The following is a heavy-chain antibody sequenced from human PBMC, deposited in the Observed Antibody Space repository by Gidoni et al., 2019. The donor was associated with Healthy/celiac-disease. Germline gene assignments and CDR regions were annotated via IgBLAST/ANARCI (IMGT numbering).Heavy chain of an antibody. J-gene: IGHJ4*02. V-gene: IGHV4-4*07. Sequence: QVTLQESGPGLVKPSETLSLTCTVSGGPISSYYWSGFRQPAGQGLEWLGRIYTSWSTNYNPSRKSRVAMSVDTSKNQFSLKRSSVTAADTAVYYCARGDWEGELLGGDWYYFDYWGQGTLVTVSS. D-gene: IGHD1-26*01. CDR3: ARGDWEGELLGGDWYYFDY. CDR1: GGPISSYY. CDR2: IYTSWST.